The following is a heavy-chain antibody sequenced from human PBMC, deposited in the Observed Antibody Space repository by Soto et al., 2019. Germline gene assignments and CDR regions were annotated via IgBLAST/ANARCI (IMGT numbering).Heavy chain of an antibody. CDR1: GFTFSAYV. CDR2: ITSSGGGT. Sequence: GGSLRLSCAASGFTFSAYVMSWVRQAPGKGLEWVSSITSSGGGTYYADSVKGRFTVSRDNSKNTVYLQMNSLRDEDAAVYYCAKLTAAWGQGTLVTVSS. V-gene: IGHV3-23*01. CDR3: AKLTAA. D-gene: IGHD6-13*01. J-gene: IGHJ4*02.